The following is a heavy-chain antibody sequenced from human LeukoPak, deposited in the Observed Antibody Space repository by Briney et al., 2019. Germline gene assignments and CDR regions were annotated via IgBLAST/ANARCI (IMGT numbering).Heavy chain of an antibody. J-gene: IGHJ6*04. D-gene: IGHD3-10*01. CDR3: ARATGDYGSGSYLVDYYYGMDV. V-gene: IGHV1-69*06. Sequence: GASVKVSCKASGGTFSSYAISWVRQAPGQGLEWMGGIIPIFGTANYAQKFQGRVTITADKSTSTAYMELSSLRSEDTAVYYCARATGDYGSGSYLVDYYYGMDVWGKGTTATVSS. CDR1: GGTFSSYA. CDR2: IIPIFGTA.